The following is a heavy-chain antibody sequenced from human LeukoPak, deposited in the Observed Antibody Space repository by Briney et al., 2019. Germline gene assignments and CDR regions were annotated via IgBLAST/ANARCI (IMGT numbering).Heavy chain of an antibody. D-gene: IGHD2-2*01. J-gene: IGHJ4*02. CDR3: ARANALHCSSTSCPFDY. V-gene: IGHV1-2*04. CDR2: INPNTGGT. CDR1: GSTFTDYC. Sequence: ASVKLYCTASGSTFTDYCMHWVRQAPGQGLEWMGWINPNTGGTYSAQKFQGWVTMTRDTSISTAYMQLSRLTSDDTAVYYCARANALHCSSTSCPFDYRGQGTLVTVSS.